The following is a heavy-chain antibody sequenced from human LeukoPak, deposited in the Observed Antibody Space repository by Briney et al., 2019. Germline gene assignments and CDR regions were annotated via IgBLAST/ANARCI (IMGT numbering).Heavy chain of an antibody. V-gene: IGHV4-59*01. CDR3: AREGYDSSGYYSYRTMNFDY. CDR2: IYYSGST. J-gene: IGHJ4*02. Sequence: SETLSLTCTVSGGSISSYYWSWIRQPPGKGLEWIGYIYYSGSTNYNPSLKSRVTISVDTSKNQFSLKLSSVTAADTAVYYCAREGYDSSGYYSYRTMNFDYWGQGTLVTVSS. D-gene: IGHD3-22*01. CDR1: GGSISSYY.